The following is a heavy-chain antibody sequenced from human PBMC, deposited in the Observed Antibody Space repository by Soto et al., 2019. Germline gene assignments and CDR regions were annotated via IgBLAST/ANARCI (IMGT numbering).Heavy chain of an antibody. Sequence: QVQLQESGPGLVKPSEPLSLTCTVSGGSISSYYWSWIRQPPGKGLEWIGYIYYSGSTNYNPSLKSRVTISVDTSKNQFSLKLSSVTAADTAGYYCALLYYDFWSGYYGWFDPWGQGTLVTVSS. CDR1: GGSISSYY. D-gene: IGHD3-3*01. J-gene: IGHJ5*02. CDR3: ALLYYDFWSGYYGWFDP. V-gene: IGHV4-59*01. CDR2: IYYSGST.